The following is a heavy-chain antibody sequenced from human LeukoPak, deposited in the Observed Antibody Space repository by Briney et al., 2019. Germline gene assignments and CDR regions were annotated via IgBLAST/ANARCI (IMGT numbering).Heavy chain of an antibody. CDR3: ARDRHSSAGY. J-gene: IGHJ4*02. CDR2: ISSSSSYI. CDR1: GFTFSSYS. Sequence: GGSLRLSCAASGFTFSSYSMNWVRQAPGKGLEWVSSISSSSSYIYYAGLVKGRFTISRDNAKNSLYLQMNSLRAEDTAVYYCARDRHSSAGYWGQGTLVTVSS. D-gene: IGHD6-19*01. V-gene: IGHV3-21*01.